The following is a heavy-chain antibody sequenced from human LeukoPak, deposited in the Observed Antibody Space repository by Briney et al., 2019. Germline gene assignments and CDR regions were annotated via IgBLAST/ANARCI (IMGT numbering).Heavy chain of an antibody. J-gene: IGHJ3*02. V-gene: IGHV1-2*02. CDR2: INPNSGGT. D-gene: IGHD1-26*01. CDR3: AREGWEPDAFDI. CDR1: GYTVTGYY. Sequence: ASVKVSCKASGYTVTGYYMHWVRQAPGQGLEWMGWINPNSGGTNYAQKFQGRDTMTRDTSISTAYMELSRLRSDDTAVYYCAREGWEPDAFDIWGQGTMVTVSS.